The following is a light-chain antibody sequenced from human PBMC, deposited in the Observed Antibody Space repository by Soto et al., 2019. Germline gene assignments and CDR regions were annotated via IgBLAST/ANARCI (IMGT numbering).Light chain of an antibody. Sequence: DIQMTQSPSTLSASVGDRVTITCRASQSISSWVAWYQQKPGKAPNLLIYKASSLESGVPSRFSGSGSGTEFTLTISSLQPDDFATYYCQQYNSYITFGRGTKVDIK. CDR2: KAS. J-gene: IGKJ3*01. CDR3: QQYNSYIT. V-gene: IGKV1-5*03. CDR1: QSISSW.